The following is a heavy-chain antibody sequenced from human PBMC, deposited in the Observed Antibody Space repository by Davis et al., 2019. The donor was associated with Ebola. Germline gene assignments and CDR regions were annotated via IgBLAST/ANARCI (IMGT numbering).Heavy chain of an antibody. Sequence: AASVQVSCKASGYTFPNYYMHWVRQAPGQGLEWMGMINPNDGRTIYAQKFQGRVTVTRDTSTTTVYMDLSSLRSEDTALYYCTTPGGQDSGYDVFDIWGQGTMVTVSS. CDR3: TTPGGQDSGYDVFDI. V-gene: IGHV1-46*03. CDR2: INPNDGRT. CDR1: GYTFPNYY. D-gene: IGHD5-12*01. J-gene: IGHJ3*02.